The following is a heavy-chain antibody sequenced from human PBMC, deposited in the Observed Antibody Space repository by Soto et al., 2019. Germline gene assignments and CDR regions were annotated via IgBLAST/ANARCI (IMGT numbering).Heavy chain of an antibody. CDR3: ARASSRVCSVVAAS. CDR1: TDSLSSHF. Sequence: ASVKVSCKASTDSLSSHFIHWVRQAPGYGLEWMGIINPSPNSASFSQAFQGRLTLTTDMPSRTVYMQLSNLRSDDTAVYYCARASSRVCSVVAASWGQGTLVTVSS. V-gene: IGHV1-46*01. D-gene: IGHD3-10*02. CDR2: INPSPNSA. J-gene: IGHJ5*02.